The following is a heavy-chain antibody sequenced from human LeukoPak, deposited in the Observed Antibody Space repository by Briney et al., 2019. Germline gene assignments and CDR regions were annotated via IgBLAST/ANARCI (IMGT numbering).Heavy chain of an antibody. J-gene: IGHJ4*02. CDR3: LTSSFDH. CDR2: IKLDGSEK. Sequence: GGSLRLSCAASGFTFSSYWMSWVRQAPGKGLEWVANIKLDGSEKHCVDSVKGRFTISRDNAKNSLYLQMDSLRVEDTALYYCLTSSFDHWGQGTLVTVSS. CDR1: GFTFSSYW. V-gene: IGHV3-7*03.